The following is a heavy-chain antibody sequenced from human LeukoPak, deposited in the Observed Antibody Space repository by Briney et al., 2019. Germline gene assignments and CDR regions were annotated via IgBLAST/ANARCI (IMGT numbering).Heavy chain of an antibody. Sequence: SVKVSCKASGGAFSSYAISWVRQAPGQGLEWMGRIIPILGIANYAQKFQGRVTITADKSTSTAYMELSSLRSEDTAVYYCARDPDSSSWYSWFDPWGQGALVTVSS. D-gene: IGHD6-13*01. CDR3: ARDPDSSSWYSWFDP. J-gene: IGHJ5*02. CDR2: IIPILGIA. CDR1: GGAFSSYA. V-gene: IGHV1-69*04.